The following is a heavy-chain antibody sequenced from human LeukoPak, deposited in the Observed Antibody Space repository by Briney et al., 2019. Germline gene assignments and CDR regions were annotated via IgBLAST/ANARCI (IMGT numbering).Heavy chain of an antibody. V-gene: IGHV3-23*01. J-gene: IGHJ3*02. CDR3: AKDLRGRVAPGALDI. CDR2: ISGSGGST. D-gene: IGHD3-10*01. Sequence: PGGSLRLSCAASGFTFSSYAMSWVRQAPGKRLEWVSAISGSGGSTYYADSVKGRFTISRDNSKNTLYLQMNSLRAEDTAVYYCAKDLRGRVAPGALDIWGQGTMVTVSS. CDR1: GFTFSSYA.